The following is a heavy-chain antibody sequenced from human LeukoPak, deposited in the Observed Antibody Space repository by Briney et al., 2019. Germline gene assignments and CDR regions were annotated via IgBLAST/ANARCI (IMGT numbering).Heavy chain of an antibody. CDR2: IYYSGST. Sequence: SETLSLTCTVSGGSISSISYYRGWIRQPPGKGLEWIGSIYYSGSTYYNPSLKSRVTISVDTSKNQFSLKLSSVTAADTAVYYCATSYYDSSGYPLDYWGQGTLVTVSS. CDR1: GGSISSISYY. J-gene: IGHJ4*02. D-gene: IGHD3-22*01. CDR3: ATSYYDSSGYPLDY. V-gene: IGHV4-39*07.